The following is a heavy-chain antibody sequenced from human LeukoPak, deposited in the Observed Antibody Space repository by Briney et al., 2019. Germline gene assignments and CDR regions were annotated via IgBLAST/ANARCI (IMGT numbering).Heavy chain of an antibody. CDR3: ARTTYYYDSSGYFPLDAFDI. CDR1: GSSISSGGYS. V-gene: IGHV4-30-2*01. CDR2: IYHSGST. D-gene: IGHD3-22*01. J-gene: IGHJ3*02. Sequence: SQTLSLTCAVSGSSISSGGYSWSWIRQPPGKGLEWIGYIYHSGSTYYNPSLKSRVTISVDGSKNQFSLKLSSVTAADTAVYYCARTTYYYDSSGYFPLDAFDIWGQGTMVTVSS.